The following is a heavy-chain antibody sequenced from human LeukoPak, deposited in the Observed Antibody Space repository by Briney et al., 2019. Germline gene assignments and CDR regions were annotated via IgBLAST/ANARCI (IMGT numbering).Heavy chain of an antibody. D-gene: IGHD2-15*01. J-gene: IGHJ6*03. CDR3: ARDARRTAATPYYYYYMDV. CDR1: GYSISSGYY. V-gene: IGHV4-38-2*02. CDR2: IYYSGST. Sequence: SETLSLTCTVSGYSISSGYYWGWIRQPPGKGLEWIGSIYYSGSTYYNPSLKSRVTISVDTSKNQFSLKLSSVTAADTAVYYCARDARRTAATPYYYYYMDVWGKGTTVTVSS.